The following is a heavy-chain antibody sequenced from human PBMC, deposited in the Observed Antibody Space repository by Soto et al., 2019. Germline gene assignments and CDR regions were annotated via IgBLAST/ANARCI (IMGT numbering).Heavy chain of an antibody. CDR1: GFSVSTSGMG. CDR3: VHRRNDFHYY. J-gene: IGHJ4*02. CDR2: IYWDDDK. D-gene: IGHD1-1*01. V-gene: IGHV2-5*02. Sequence: QITLKESGPTLVKPTQTLTLTCTFSGFSVSTSGMGVGWIRQPPGKALEWLALIYWDDDKRYSPSLRRRLTITKDTSKNKVVLEMTNMDPVDTATYYCVHRRNDFHYYWGQGTLVTVSS.